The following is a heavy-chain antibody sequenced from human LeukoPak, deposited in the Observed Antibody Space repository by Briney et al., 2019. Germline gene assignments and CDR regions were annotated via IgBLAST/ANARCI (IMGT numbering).Heavy chain of an antibody. V-gene: IGHV4-39*01. CDR2: IYYSGST. D-gene: IGHD6-19*01. CDR1: SGSISSSSYY. Sequence: SETLSLTCTVSSGSISSSSYYWGLIRQPPGKGLEWIGSIYYSGSTYYNPSLKSRVTISVDTSKNQFSLKLSSVTAADTAVYYSARRRIAVAVYYFDYWGQGTLVTVSS. J-gene: IGHJ4*02. CDR3: ARRRIAVAVYYFDY.